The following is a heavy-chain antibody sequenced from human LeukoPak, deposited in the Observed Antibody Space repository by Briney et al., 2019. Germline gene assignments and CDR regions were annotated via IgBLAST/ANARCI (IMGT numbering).Heavy chain of an antibody. CDR2: IYYSGST. CDR1: GGSISSGDYY. J-gene: IGHJ5*02. V-gene: IGHV4-30-4*01. CDR3: ARAATTVTTDWFDP. Sequence: PSETLSLTCTVSGGSISSGDYYWSWIRQPPVKGLEWIGYIYYSGSTYYNPSLKSRVTISVDTSKNQFSLKLSSVTAADTAVYYCARAATTVTTDWFDPWGQGTLVTVSS. D-gene: IGHD4-11*01.